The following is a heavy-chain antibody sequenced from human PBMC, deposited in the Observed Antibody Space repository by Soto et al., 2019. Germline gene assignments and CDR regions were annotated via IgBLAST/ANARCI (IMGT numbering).Heavy chain of an antibody. V-gene: IGHV4-61*01. CDR2: IYYSGST. CDR3: ARDQVVGYCSSTSCYGGYYYYGMDV. J-gene: IGHJ6*02. D-gene: IGHD2-2*01. CDR1: GGSVSSGSYY. Sequence: TWETLSLTCTVSGGSVSSGSYYWSWIRQPPGKGLEWIGYIYYSGSTNYNPSLKSRVTISVDTSKNQFSLKLSSVTAADTAVYYCARDQVVGYCSSTSCYGGYYYYGMDVWGQGTTVTVSS.